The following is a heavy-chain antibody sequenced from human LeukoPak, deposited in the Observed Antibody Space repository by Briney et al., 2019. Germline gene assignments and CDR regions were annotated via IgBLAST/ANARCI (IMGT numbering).Heavy chain of an antibody. CDR1: GFTFSTYS. CDR2: FSSRSGSI. J-gene: IGHJ4*02. V-gene: IGHV3-21*01. CDR3: SRGSNCDS. D-gene: IGHD4-11*01. Sequence: PGGSLRLSCEASGFTFSTYSMNWVRQAPGKGLEWVSSFSSRSGSIYYADSVKGRFTIPRDNAKNSLYLQMNGLRAEDTAVYYCSRGSNCDSWGQGTLVTVSS.